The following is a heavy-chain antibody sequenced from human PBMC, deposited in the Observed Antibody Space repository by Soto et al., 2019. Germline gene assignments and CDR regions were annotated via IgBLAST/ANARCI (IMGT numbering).Heavy chain of an antibody. CDR1: GFTFSSYA. CDR2: ISGSGGGT. J-gene: IGHJ4*02. Sequence: EVQLLESGGGLVQPGGSLRLSCAASGFTFSSYAMSWVRQAPGKGLEWVSLISGSGGGTYYADSVKGRFTISRDNSKNTLYLQMNSLRAEDTAVYYCAKYGGYSGYDLSSCYFDYWGQGTLVAVYS. V-gene: IGHV3-23*01. D-gene: IGHD5-12*01. CDR3: AKYGGYSGYDLSSCYFDY.